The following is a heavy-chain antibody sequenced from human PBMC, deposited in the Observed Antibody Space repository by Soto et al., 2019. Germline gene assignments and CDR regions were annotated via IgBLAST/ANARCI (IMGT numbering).Heavy chain of an antibody. J-gene: IGHJ4*02. CDR1: GFSISNAW. V-gene: IGHV3-15*01. Sequence: EVQLVESGGGLVKPGGSLRLSCAASGFSISNAWMTWFRQAPGKGLEWVGRIKRKTDGGTTEYAAPVKGRFTISRDDSKNTLYLQMNSLKTEDTAVNYCTTYTYGSSTDWVQGTLVTVSS. D-gene: IGHD1-26*01. CDR2: IKRKTDGGTT. CDR3: TTYTYGSSTD.